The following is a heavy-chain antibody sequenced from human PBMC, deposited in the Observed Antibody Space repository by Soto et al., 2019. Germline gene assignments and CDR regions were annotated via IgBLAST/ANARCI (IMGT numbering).Heavy chain of an antibody. D-gene: IGHD3-10*01. J-gene: IGHJ4*02. CDR2: ISAYNGNT. CDR1: GYTFTSYG. V-gene: IGHV1-18*01. CDR3: ARDQLRWFGELLFPPDY. Sequence: GASVKVSCKASGYTFTSYGISWVRQAPGQGLEWMGWISAYNGNTNYAQKLQGRVTMTTDTSTSTAYMELRSLRSDDTAVYYCARDQLRWFGELLFPPDYWGQGTLVTVSS.